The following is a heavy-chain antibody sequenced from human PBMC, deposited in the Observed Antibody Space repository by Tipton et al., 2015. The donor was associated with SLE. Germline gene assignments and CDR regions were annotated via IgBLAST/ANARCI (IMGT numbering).Heavy chain of an antibody. CDR3: ARVFGYSGDTFEGYFDY. J-gene: IGHJ4*02. V-gene: IGHV4-31*03. D-gene: IGHD5-12*01. CDR1: GGSISAYY. Sequence: TLSLTCTVSGGSISAYYWSWIRPHPGKGLEWIGYISYKGLTYYNPSLKSRVTISVDTSKNQFSLKLSSVTAADTAVYYCARVFGYSGDTFEGYFDYWGQGTLVTVSS. CDR2: ISYKGLT.